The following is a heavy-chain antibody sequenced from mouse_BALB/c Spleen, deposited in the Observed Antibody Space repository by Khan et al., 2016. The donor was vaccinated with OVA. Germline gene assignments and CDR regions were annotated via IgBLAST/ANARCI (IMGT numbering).Heavy chain of an antibody. CDR3: ARRVSLRRGSYGAVDY. CDR2: INTETGEP. CDR1: GYTFTDYS. Sequence: QIQLVQSGPELKKPGETVKISCKASGYTFTDYSMHWVKQAPGKGLKWMGWINTETGEPTYADDFKGRFAFSLETSASTAYLQINNLKNEDTATYVGARRVSLRRGSYGAVDYWVRGTSVTVSS. V-gene: IGHV9-2-1*01. D-gene: IGHD2-4*01. J-gene: IGHJ4*01.